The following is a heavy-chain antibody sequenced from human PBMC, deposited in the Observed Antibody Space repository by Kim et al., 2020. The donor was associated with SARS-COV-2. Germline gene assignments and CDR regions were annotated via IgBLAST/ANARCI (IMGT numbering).Heavy chain of an antibody. CDR3: ARPARHGVRELSRGYYYYYGMDV. Sequence: GESLKISCKGSGYSFTSYWISWVRQMPGKGLEWMGRIDPSDSYTNYSPSFQGHVTISADKSISTAYLQWSSLKASDTAMYYCARPARHGVRELSRGYYYYYGMDVWGQGTTVTVSS. CDR2: IDPSDSYT. J-gene: IGHJ6*02. D-gene: IGHD1-26*01. V-gene: IGHV5-10-1*01. CDR1: GYSFTSYW.